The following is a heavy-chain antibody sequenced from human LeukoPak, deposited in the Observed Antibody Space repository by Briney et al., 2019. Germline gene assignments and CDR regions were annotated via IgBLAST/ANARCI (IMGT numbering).Heavy chain of an antibody. CDR2: IYHSGST. V-gene: IGHV4-38-2*02. D-gene: IGHD4-23*01. J-gene: IGHJ2*01. CDR1: GYSISSGYY. Sequence: PSETLSLTCSVSGYSISSGYYWGWIRPPPGKGLEWIGNIYHSGSTYYNPSLKSRVTISVDTSKNQFSLKLSSVTAADTAVYYCARFDDGGPASSSFAHWYFDLWGRGTLVTVSS. CDR3: ARFDDGGPASSSFAHWYFDL.